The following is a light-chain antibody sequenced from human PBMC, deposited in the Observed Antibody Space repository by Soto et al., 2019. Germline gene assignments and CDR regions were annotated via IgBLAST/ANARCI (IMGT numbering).Light chain of an antibody. CDR3: QQRSNWPPNT. CDR2: DAS. CDR1: QSVSSY. Sequence: EMVFTQSPESLSLSAWVRATLSCRASQSVSSYLAWYQQKPGQAPRLLIYDASNRATGIPARFSGSGSGTDFTLTISSLEPEDFAVYYCQQRSNWPPNTFGQGTKVDI. J-gene: IGKJ1*01. V-gene: IGKV3-11*01.